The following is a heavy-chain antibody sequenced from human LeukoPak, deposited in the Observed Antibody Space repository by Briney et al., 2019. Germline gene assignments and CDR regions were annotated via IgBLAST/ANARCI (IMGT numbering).Heavy chain of an antibody. Sequence: SETLSLTCTVSGGSISNYYWSWIRQPPGKGLEWIGYIYYSGTTNYSPSLKSRVTISVDTSKNQFSLKLSSVTAADTAVYYYARVMGSGWTGFDYWGQGTLVTVSS. CDR3: ARVMGSGWTGFDY. CDR1: GGSISNYY. V-gene: IGHV4-59*01. CDR2: IYYSGTT. J-gene: IGHJ4*02. D-gene: IGHD6-19*01.